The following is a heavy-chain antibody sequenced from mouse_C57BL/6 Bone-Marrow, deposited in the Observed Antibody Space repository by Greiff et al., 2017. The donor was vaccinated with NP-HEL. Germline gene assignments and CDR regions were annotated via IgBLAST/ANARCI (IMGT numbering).Heavy chain of an antibody. D-gene: IGHD3-2*02. CDR3: AKRARQLRLRGAMDY. Sequence: LMAPSQSLSITCTVSGFSLTSYGVDWVRQPPGKGLEWLGVIWGGGSTNYNSALMSRLSISKDNSKSQVFLKMNSLQTDDTAMYYCAKRARQLRLRGAMDYWGQGTSVTVSS. CDR1: GFSLTSYG. V-gene: IGHV2-9*01. J-gene: IGHJ4*01. CDR2: IWGGGST.